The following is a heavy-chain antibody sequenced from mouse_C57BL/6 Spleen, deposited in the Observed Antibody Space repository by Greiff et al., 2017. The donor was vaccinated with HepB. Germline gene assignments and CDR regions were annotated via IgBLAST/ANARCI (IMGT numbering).Heavy chain of an antibody. Sequence: EVKLQESGPGLVKPSQSLSLTCSVTGYSITSGYYWNWIRQFPGNKLEWMGYISYDGSNNYNPSLKNRISITRDTSKNQFFLKLNSVTTEDTATYYCARDNEDYFDYWGQGTTLTVSS. J-gene: IGHJ2*01. CDR3: ARDNEDYFDY. CDR2: ISYDGSN. CDR1: GYSITSGYY. V-gene: IGHV3-6*01.